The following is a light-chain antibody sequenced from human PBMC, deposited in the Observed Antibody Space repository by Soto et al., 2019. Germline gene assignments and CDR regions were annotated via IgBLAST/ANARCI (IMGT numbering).Light chain of an antibody. CDR3: SSYAGSNNWV. V-gene: IGLV2-8*01. CDR2: DVN. J-gene: IGLJ3*02. CDR1: STDVGNYNY. Sequence: QSALTQPPSASGSPGQSLTISCTGTSTDVGNYNYASWYQQHPGKAPKLMISDVNRRPSGVPDRFSGSKSGNTASLTVSGLQAEDEAGYYCSSYAGSNNWVFGGGTKLTVL.